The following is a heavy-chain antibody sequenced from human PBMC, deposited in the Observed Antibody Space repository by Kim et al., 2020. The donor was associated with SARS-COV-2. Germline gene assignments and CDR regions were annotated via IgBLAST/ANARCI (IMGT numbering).Heavy chain of an antibody. J-gene: IGHJ6*02. Sequence: GGSLRLSCAASGFSFDDYGMSWVRQAPGKGLEWVSGINWNGGSTYYADSVKGRFTISRDNAKNSLYLQMNSLRAEDTALYHCARDWGGYSYADDYYYYYGMDVWGQGTTVTVSS. D-gene: IGHD5-18*01. V-gene: IGHV3-20*01. CDR3: ARDWGGYSYADDYYYYYGMDV. CDR1: GFSFDDYG. CDR2: INWNGGST.